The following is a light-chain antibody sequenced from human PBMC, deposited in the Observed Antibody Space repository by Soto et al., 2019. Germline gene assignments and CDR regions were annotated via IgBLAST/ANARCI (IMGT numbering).Light chain of an antibody. CDR1: QGISNW. V-gene: IGKV1-12*01. CDR3: QQTNTFFPLS. CDR2: SAS. Sequence: DIQMTQSPSSVSASVGDRVTITCRASQGISNWLAWYQQQPGKAPKLLIYSASTLQSGVPSRFSGGGAGTHFTLIISSLQPEDFATYYCQQTNTFFPLSFGGGTKVDI. J-gene: IGKJ4*01.